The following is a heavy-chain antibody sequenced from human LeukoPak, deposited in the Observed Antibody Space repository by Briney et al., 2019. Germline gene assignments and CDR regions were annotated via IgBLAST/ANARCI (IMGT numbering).Heavy chain of an antibody. J-gene: IGHJ6*03. CDR2: IYTSGST. V-gene: IGHV4-4*07. CDR1: GGSINNYY. CDR3: ARDFTDSGSSLVYYYYYMDV. Sequence: SEALSLTCTVSGGSINNYYWSWIRQPAGKGLEWIGRIYTSGSTNYNPSLKSRVTTSVDTSKKQFSLKMSSVTAADTAVYYCARDFTDSGSSLVYYYYYMDVWGKGTTVTVSS. D-gene: IGHD1-26*01.